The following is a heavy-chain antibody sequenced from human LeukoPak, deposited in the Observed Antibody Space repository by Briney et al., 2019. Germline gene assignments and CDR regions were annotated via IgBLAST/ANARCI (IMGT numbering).Heavy chain of an antibody. CDR3: GREAWFDP. CDR1: GFSFSTYS. Sequence: GGSLRLSXAASGFSFSTYSMNWVRQAPGKGLEWVSIISNSGGYTYYADSVKGRFTISRDNAKKSLYLQMNSLRAEDTAVYYCGREAWFDPWGQGTLVTVSS. J-gene: IGHJ5*02. CDR2: ISNSGGYT. V-gene: IGHV3-21*01.